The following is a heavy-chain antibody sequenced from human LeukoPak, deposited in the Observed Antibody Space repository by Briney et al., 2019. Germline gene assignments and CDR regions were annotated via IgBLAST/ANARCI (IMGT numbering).Heavy chain of an antibody. CDR2: IRSKALYGTS. Sequence: GGSLRLSCTGSGFRFGGYALSWVRQAPGKGLEWVGFIRSKALYGTSECAASVEGRFTISRDDSNNIAYLQMNSLKTEDTAVYFCVRESVRDYYFDYWGQGILVTVSS. CDR1: GFRFGGYA. V-gene: IGHV3-49*04. J-gene: IGHJ4*02. CDR3: VRESVRDYYFDY. D-gene: IGHD3-10*02.